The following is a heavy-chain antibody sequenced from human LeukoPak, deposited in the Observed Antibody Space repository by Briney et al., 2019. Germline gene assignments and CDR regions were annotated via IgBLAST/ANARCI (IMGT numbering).Heavy chain of an antibody. CDR3: TNWDH. CDR1: EFSFSRYA. D-gene: IGHD1-26*01. Sequence: PGGSLRLSCAASEFSFSRYAMDWVRQAPGKGLEWVSDISDSGGSTYYADSVKGRFTISRDNSKNTLYLQMNSLRADDTAVYYCTNWDHWGQGTLVTVSS. V-gene: IGHV3-23*01. J-gene: IGHJ4*02. CDR2: ISDSGGST.